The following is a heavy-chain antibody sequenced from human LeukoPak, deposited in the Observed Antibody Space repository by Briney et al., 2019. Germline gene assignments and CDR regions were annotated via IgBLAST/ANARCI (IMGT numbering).Heavy chain of an antibody. J-gene: IGHJ4*02. CDR2: ISGSGGST. V-gene: IGHV3-23*01. CDR3: ARGFGQFSYFYDY. Sequence: PGGSLRLSCAASGFTFSSYAMSWVRQAPGKGLEWVSAISGSGGSTYYADSVKGRFTISRDNSKNTLYLQMNSLRAEDTAVYYCARGFGQFSYFYDYWGQGTLVTVSS. D-gene: IGHD3-10*01. CDR1: GFTFSSYA.